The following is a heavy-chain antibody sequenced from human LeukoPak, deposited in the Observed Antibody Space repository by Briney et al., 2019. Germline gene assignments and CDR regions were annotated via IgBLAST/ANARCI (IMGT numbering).Heavy chain of an antibody. CDR1: GGSFSGYY. CDR3: ARGADCSSTSCPYYFDY. CDR2: INHSGST. J-gene: IGHJ4*02. V-gene: IGHV4-34*01. D-gene: IGHD2-2*01. Sequence: PETLSLTCTVYGGSFSGYYWSWIRQPPGKGLEWMGEINHSGSTNYNPSLTSRVPISVGTSKYQSCLKLSSVTAADTAVYYCARGADCSSTSCPYYFDYWGQGTLVTVSS.